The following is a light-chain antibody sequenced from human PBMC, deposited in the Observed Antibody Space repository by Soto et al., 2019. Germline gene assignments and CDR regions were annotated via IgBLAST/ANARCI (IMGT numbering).Light chain of an antibody. J-gene: IGLJ1*01. Sequence: QSVLTQPPSVSGAPGQRVTISCTGSSSNIGAGYDVHWYQQLPGTAPKLLIYGNNNRPSGVPDRFSGSKSGTSASLAITGLQAEDETDYYCSSYTSSSTRVFGTGTKLTVL. CDR1: SSNIGAGYD. CDR3: SSYTSSSTRV. CDR2: GNN. V-gene: IGLV1-40*01.